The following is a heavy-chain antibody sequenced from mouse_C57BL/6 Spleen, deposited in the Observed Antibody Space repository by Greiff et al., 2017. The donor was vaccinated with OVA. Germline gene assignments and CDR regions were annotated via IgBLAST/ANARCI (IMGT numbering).Heavy chain of an antibody. CDR1: GYTFTSYW. CDR3: ALSTTGPDYAMDY. Sequence: QVQLQQPGAELVKPGASVKLSCKASGYTFTSYWMQWVKQRPGQGLEWIGEIDPSDSYTNYNQKFKGKATLTVDTSSSTAYMQLSSLTSEDSAVYYCALSTTGPDYAMDYWGQGTSVTVSS. CDR2: IDPSDSYT. V-gene: IGHV1-50*01. D-gene: IGHD1-1*01. J-gene: IGHJ4*01.